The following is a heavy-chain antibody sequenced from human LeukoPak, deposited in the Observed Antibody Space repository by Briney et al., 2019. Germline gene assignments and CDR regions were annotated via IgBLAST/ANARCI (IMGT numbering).Heavy chain of an antibody. CDR2: INPNSGGT. CDR1: GYTFNAYH. V-gene: IGHV1-2*02. J-gene: IGHJ4*02. D-gene: IGHD3-10*01. CDR3: ARVPYYYGSGSYGPFGY. Sequence: ASVKVSCRASGYTFNAYHMHWVRQAPGQGLEWMGWINPNSGGTNYAQKLQGRVTMTTDTSTSTAYMELRSLRSDDTAVYYCARVPYYYGSGSYGPFGYWGQGTLVTVSS.